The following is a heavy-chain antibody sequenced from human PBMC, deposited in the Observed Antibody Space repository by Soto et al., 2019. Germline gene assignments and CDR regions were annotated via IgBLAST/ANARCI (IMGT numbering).Heavy chain of an antibody. J-gene: IGHJ4*02. V-gene: IGHV3-23*01. CDR3: AKADGQQWLLPHLEN. CDR1: GFNFNKYA. Sequence: EVQLLESGGGLVRPGESLRLSCAASGFNFNKYAMSWVRQAPGEGLEWVSGISCCGGTASYADSVKGRFTIARDDAKNTPYVDMNSLRVEDTAEYHCAKADGQQWLLPHLENWGRGTLVTVS. D-gene: IGHD6-19*01. CDR2: ISCCGGTA.